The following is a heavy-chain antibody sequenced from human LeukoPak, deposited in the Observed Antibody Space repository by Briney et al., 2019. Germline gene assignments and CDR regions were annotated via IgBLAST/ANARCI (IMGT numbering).Heavy chain of an antibody. D-gene: IGHD3-3*01. J-gene: IGHJ5*02. CDR3: ARDKPYYDFWSGYSPRFDP. CDR2: IHPGRDTT. Sequence: GASVKISCKASGYPFSNYYIHWVRQPPGQGLEGMGTIHPGRDTTTFAQNFRGRVTITRDTSTRTVHVELNSLGSGDTAIYYCARDKPYYDFWSGYSPRFDPWGQGTLVTVSS. V-gene: IGHV1-46*01. CDR1: GYPFSNYY.